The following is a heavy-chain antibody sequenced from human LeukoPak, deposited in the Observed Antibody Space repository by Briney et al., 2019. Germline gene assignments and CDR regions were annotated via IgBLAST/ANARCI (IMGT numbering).Heavy chain of an antibody. J-gene: IGHJ3*02. CDR3: ARDISSGYYDAFDI. D-gene: IGHD3-22*01. CDR2: IYSGGST. CDR1: AFTVSSNY. V-gene: IGHV3-66*01. Sequence: PGGSMTPSCAAYAFTVSSNYMSWDRHAQGNLMEWDSVIYSGGSTYYADSVKGRFTIARDNSKNTLYLQMNSRRAEDTAVYYCARDISSGYYDAFDIWGQGTMVTVSS.